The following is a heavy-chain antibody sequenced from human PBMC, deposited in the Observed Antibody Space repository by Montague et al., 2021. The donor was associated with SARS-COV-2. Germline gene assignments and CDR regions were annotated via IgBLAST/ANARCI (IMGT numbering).Heavy chain of an antibody. J-gene: IGHJ6*02. CDR2: IWYDGSNK. CDR1: GFTFSSYG. V-gene: IGHV3-33*01. CDR3: AGMLVPYYGMDV. D-gene: IGHD6-13*01. Sequence: SLRLSCAASGFTFSSYGMHWVRQAPGKGLEWVAVIWYDGSNKYYADSVKGRFTISRDNSKNTLYLQMSSLGAEDTAVYYCAGMLVPYYGMDVWGQGAMVTVSS.